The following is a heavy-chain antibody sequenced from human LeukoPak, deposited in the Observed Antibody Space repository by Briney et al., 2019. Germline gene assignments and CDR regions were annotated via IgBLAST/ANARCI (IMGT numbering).Heavy chain of an antibody. V-gene: IGHV4-34*01. J-gene: IGHJ4*02. Sequence: SETLSLTCAVYGGSFSGYYWSWIRQPPGKGLEWIGSIYHSGSTYYNPSLKSRVTISVDTSKNQFSLKLSSVTAADTAVYYCARTNIISSSGVYFDYWGQGTLVTVSS. CDR1: GGSFSGYY. CDR3: ARTNIISSSGVYFDY. CDR2: IYHSGST. D-gene: IGHD6-6*01.